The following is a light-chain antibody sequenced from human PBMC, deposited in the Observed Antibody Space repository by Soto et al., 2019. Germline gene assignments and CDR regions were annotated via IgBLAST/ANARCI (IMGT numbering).Light chain of an antibody. V-gene: IGKV1-39*01. CDR2: DAS. CDR3: QQSYSTLPIT. CDR1: RDTNYW. Sequence: IQMTQSPSTLSASVGDRVTITCRAGRDTNYWLAWYQQKAGRAPKLLIYDASTLQSGVPSRFSGSGSGTDFTLTISNLQPEDFATYYCQQSYSTLPITFGQGTRLEIK. J-gene: IGKJ5*01.